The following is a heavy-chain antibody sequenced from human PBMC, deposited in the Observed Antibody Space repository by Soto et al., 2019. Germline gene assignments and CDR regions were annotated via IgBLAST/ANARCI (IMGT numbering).Heavy chain of an antibody. CDR2: INQSGGT. CDR3: ARGLTYCSSSTCAETRFDP. J-gene: IGHJ5*02. D-gene: IGHD2-2*01. CDR1: AGSFSDNF. Sequence: ETLSLTCAVYAGSFSDNFWTWLRQPPGKGLEWIGEINQSGGTNYNPSLKSRVIISIDTSKNQFALKLNSVTAADTAVYYCARGLTYCSSSTCAETRFDPWGQGTLVTVSS. V-gene: IGHV4-34*01.